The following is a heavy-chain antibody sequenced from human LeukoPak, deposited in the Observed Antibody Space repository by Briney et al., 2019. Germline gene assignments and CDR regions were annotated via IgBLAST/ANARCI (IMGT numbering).Heavy chain of an antibody. Sequence: KSSETLSLTCAVSGGSISSDNWWSWVRQPPGKGLEWIGESYQSGSPNYNSSLKSRVTISVDKSKNQFSLKLSSVTAADTAVYYCARARGYDKGPFDYWGQGTLVTVSS. V-gene: IGHV4-4*02. D-gene: IGHD5-12*01. CDR2: SYQSGSP. J-gene: IGHJ4*02. CDR1: GGSISSDNW. CDR3: ARARGYDKGPFDY.